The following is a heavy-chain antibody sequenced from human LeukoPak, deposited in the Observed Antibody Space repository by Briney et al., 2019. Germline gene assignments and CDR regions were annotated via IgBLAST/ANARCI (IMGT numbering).Heavy chain of an antibody. J-gene: IGHJ4*02. CDR3: ARVKPLRYFDWSFDY. Sequence: GGSLRLSCAASGLTFSSYWMSWVRQAPGKGLEWVANIKQDGSEKYYVDSVKGRFTISRDNAKNSLYLQMNSLRAEDTAVYYCARVKPLRYFDWSFDYWGQGTLVTVSS. V-gene: IGHV3-7*03. CDR2: IKQDGSEK. D-gene: IGHD3-9*01. CDR1: GLTFSSYW.